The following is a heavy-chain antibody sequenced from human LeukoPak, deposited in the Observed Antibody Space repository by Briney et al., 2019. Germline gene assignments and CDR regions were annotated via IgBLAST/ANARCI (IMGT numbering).Heavy chain of an antibody. CDR2: IYYTWST. CDR1: GGSISTYY. CDR3: ARGGNYWPQWWFDP. Sequence: PSETLSLTCTVSGGSISTYYWSWIRQPPGKGLEWIGYIYYTWSTSYNPSLKSRVTMSLDASKNQFSLELNSVTPADTAVYYCARGGNYWPQWWFDPWGRGTLVSVSS. V-gene: IGHV4-59*01. J-gene: IGHJ5*02. D-gene: IGHD1-26*01.